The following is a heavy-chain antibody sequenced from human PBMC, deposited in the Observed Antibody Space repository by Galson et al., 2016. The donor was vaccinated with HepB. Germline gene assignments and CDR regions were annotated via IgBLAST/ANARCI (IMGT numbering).Heavy chain of an antibody. CDR2: ISPGSDFA. V-gene: IGHV3-23*01. D-gene: IGHD3-10*01. J-gene: IGHJ4*02. CDR1: GFTFSTYA. Sequence: SLRLSCAASGFTFSTYAMTCVRQAPGKGLEWVSAISPGSDFAVYADSVKGRFTTSRDNAKNTVYLQLNSLRAEDTAVFYCSSLGEPLRGVIFDYWGQGTLVTVSS. CDR3: SSLGEPLRGVIFDY.